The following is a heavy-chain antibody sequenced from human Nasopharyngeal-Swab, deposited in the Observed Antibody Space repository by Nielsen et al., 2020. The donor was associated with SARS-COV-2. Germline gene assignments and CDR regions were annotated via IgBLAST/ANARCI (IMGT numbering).Heavy chain of an antibody. CDR2: INTNSGGT. J-gene: IGHJ6*02. CDR3: ARGIAAAGTPGYGMDV. CDR1: GYTFTGYY. V-gene: IGHV1-2*04. Sequence: ASVQVSCKASGYTFTGYYMHWVRQAPGQGLEWMGWINTNSGGTNYAQKFQGWVTMTRDTSISTAYMGLSRLRSDDTAVYYCARGIAAAGTPGYGMDVWGQGTTVTVSS. D-gene: IGHD6-13*01.